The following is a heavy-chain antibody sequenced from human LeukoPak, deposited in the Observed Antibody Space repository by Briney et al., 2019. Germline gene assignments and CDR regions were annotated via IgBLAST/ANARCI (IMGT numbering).Heavy chain of an antibody. J-gene: IGHJ6*03. V-gene: IGHV4-59*01. CDR2: IYYSGST. D-gene: IGHD4/OR15-4a*01. CDR3: ARSPLTTHNYYYYMDV. Sequence: SETLSLTCTVSGGSISSYYWSWIRRPPGKGLEWIGYIYYSGSTNYNPSLKSRVTISVDTSKNQFSLKLSSVTAADTAVYYCARSPLTTHNYYYYMDVWGKGTTVTVSS. CDR1: GGSISSYY.